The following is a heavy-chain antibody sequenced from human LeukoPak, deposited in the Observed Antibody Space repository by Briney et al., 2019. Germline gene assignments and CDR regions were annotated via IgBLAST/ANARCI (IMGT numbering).Heavy chain of an antibody. CDR1: GGSISSYY. CDR2: IYYSGST. V-gene: IGHV4-59*01. D-gene: IGHD5-12*01. J-gene: IGHJ6*03. CDR3: ARGITHRRGYGFPPDGYYYYMDV. Sequence: SETLSLTCTVSGGSISSYYWSWIRQPPGKGLEWIGYIYYSGSTNYNPSLKSRVTISVDTSKNRFSLKLSSVTAADTAVYYCARGITHRRGYGFPPDGYYYYMDVWGKGTTVTVSS.